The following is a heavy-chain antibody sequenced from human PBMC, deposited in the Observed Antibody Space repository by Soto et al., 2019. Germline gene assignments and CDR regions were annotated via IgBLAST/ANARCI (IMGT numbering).Heavy chain of an antibody. CDR1: GFTVSSNY. CDR3: AREYSSGTYYISN. J-gene: IGHJ4*01. CDR2: IYSGGTT. V-gene: IGHV3-66*01. D-gene: IGHD3-10*01. Sequence: GGSLRLSCAASGFTVSSNYMSWVRQAPGKGLEWVSVIYSGGTTYYADSVKGRFTISRDNSKNTLYLQMNSLRAEDTAVYYCAREYSSGTYYISNWGHGTLVTVSS.